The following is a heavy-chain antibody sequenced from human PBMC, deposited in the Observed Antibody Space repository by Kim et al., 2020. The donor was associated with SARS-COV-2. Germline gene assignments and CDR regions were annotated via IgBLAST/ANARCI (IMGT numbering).Heavy chain of an antibody. Sequence: GRFTISRDTAKNSLYLQMNSLRAEDTAVYYCARGVLGAFDMWGQGTMVTVSS. CDR3: ARGVLGAFDM. D-gene: IGHD3-3*02. J-gene: IGHJ3*02. V-gene: IGHV3-11*06.